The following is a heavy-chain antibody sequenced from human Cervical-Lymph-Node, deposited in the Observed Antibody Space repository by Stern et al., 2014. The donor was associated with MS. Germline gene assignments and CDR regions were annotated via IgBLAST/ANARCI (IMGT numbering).Heavy chain of an antibody. CDR2: ITPIFNSA. Sequence: DQLVESGAEVKKPGSSVKVSCKASGDTFTDYAISWVRQAPGQGPEWMGGITPIFNSADYAQKFQGRLTITADKSRSTAYMELSSLTSEDTAVYYCAREVGSLAMDVWGQGTTVIVSS. CDR3: AREVGSLAMDV. V-gene: IGHV1-69*06. D-gene: IGHD1-1*01. CDR1: GDTFTDYA. J-gene: IGHJ6*01.